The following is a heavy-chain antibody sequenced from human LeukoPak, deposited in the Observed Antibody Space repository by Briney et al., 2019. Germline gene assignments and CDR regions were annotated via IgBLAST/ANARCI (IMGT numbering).Heavy chain of an antibody. V-gene: IGHV3-49*03. CDR3: TRDLGYCSSTSCYEGEYFDY. J-gene: IGHJ4*02. CDR1: GFTFGDYA. Sequence: PGGSLRLSCTASGFTFGDYAMSWFRQAPGKGLEWVGFIRSKAYGGTTGYAASVKGRFTISRDDSKSIAYLQMNSLKTEDTAVYYCTRDLGYCSSTSCYEGEYFDYWGQGTLVTVSS. D-gene: IGHD2-2*01. CDR2: IRSKAYGGTT.